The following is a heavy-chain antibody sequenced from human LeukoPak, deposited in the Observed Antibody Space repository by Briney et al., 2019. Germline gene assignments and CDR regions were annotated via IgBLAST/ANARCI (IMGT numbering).Heavy chain of an antibody. J-gene: IGHJ4*02. D-gene: IGHD3-22*01. CDR2: IYSGGST. CDR3: ASAVGSSSYLYYFNY. V-gene: IGHV3-53*01. CDR1: GFTVSGNY. Sequence: GGSLRLSCAASGFTVSGNYRSWVRQAPGKGLEWVWVIYSGGSTYYADSVKGRFTISRDNSKNTLYLQMSSLRAADTAGYYCASAVGSSSYLYYFNYWGQGTLVTVSS.